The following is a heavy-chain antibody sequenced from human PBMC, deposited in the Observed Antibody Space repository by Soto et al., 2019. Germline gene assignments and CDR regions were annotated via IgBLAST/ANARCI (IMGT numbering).Heavy chain of an antibody. CDR3: AKDVSSGYSTQYFDY. D-gene: IGHD4-4*01. CDR1: GVKFTSHC. Sequence: SLKHCCASSGVKFTSHCMRLIRTAPGKGLEWLAVISYDGSNKYYADSVKGRFTISRDNSKNTLYLQMNSLRAEDTAVYYCAKDVSSGYSTQYFDYWGQGNLVIVS. J-gene: IGHJ4*02. V-gene: IGHV3-30*18. CDR2: ISYDGSNK.